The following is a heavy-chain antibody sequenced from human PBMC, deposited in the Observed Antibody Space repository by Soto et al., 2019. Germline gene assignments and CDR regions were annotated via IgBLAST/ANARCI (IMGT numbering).Heavy chain of an antibody. CDR2: ISWNSGSI. J-gene: IGHJ3*02. Sequence: GGSLRLSCAASGFAFDDYAMHWVRQAPGKGLEWVSGISWNSGSIGYADSVKGRFTISRDNAKNSLYLQMNSLRAEDTALYYCAKAGGYCSGGSCYPTASDIWGQGTMVTVS. CDR3: AKAGGYCSGGSCYPTASDI. CDR1: GFAFDDYA. V-gene: IGHV3-9*01. D-gene: IGHD2-15*01.